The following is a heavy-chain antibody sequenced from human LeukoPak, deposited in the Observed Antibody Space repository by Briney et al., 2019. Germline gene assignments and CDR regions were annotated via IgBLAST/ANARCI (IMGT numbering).Heavy chain of an antibody. CDR2: IWYDGSDK. V-gene: IGHV3-30*02. Sequence: GGSLRLSCVTSGFTFSDCGMHWVRQAPGKGLEWVAFIWYDGSDKYYADSVKGRFTISRDNSKNTLYLQMNSLRAEDTAVYYCAKDPNWNLDYYMDVWGKGTTVTVSS. D-gene: IGHD1-1*01. J-gene: IGHJ6*03. CDR3: AKDPNWNLDYYMDV. CDR1: GFTFSDCG.